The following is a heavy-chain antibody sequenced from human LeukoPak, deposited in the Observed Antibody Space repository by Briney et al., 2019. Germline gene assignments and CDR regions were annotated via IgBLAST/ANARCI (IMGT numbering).Heavy chain of an antibody. CDR2: ILYDGSNK. V-gene: IGHV3-30*02. Sequence: PGGSLRLSCAASGFTFSSYGIHWVRPAPGKGLEWVAFILYDGSNKFYADSVKGRFTISKDNSKNTLYLQMNSLRADDTAVYYCARPYCSGRSCYSGHFDYWGQGTLVTVSS. CDR3: ARPYCSGRSCYSGHFDY. D-gene: IGHD2-15*01. CDR1: GFTFSSYG. J-gene: IGHJ4*02.